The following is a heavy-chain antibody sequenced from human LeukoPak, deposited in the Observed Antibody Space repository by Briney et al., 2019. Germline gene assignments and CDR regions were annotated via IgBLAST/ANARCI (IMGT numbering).Heavy chain of an antibody. D-gene: IGHD6-19*01. CDR2: INPSGGST. J-gene: IGHJ6*03. V-gene: IGHV1-46*01. CDR1: GGTFTSYY. Sequence: ASVKVSCKASGGTFTSYYMHWVRQAPGQGLEWMGIINPSGGSTSYAQKFQGRVTMTRDTSTSTVYMELSSLRSEDTAVYYCARSSVAYYMDVWGKGTTVTISS. CDR3: ARSSVAYYMDV.